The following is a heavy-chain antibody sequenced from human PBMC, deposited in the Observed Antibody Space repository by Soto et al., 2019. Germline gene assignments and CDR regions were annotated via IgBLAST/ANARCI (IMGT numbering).Heavy chain of an antibody. Sequence: SETLSRTCTVSGGSISSYYCSWIRQAAGKGLEWIGRIDTSGTTNYNPSLRSRVTMSVDASKNQFSLNLSSVTAADTAVYFCARGPRGYVYYHGMDVWGQGTTVTVSS. D-gene: IGHD3-16*01. CDR3: ARGPRGYVYYHGMDV. CDR2: IDTSGTT. CDR1: GGSISSYY. J-gene: IGHJ6*02. V-gene: IGHV4-4*07.